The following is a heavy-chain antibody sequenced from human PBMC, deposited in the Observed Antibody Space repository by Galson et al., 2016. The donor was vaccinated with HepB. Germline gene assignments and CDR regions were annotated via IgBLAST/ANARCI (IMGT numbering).Heavy chain of an antibody. V-gene: IGHV4-39*01. CDR2: ICYPGST. J-gene: IGHJ6*03. D-gene: IGHD6-19*01. CDR3: ATGIVVAGKMYYYYIDV. CDR1: GDSIRGTNYY. Sequence: TLSLTCNVSGDSIRGTNYYWGWIRQPPGRGLEWIGSICYPGSTNYSPSLECRVTISVDTSKNHLSLSLSSVTAADTAVYYCATGIVVAGKMYYYYIDVWGKGTSVTVSS.